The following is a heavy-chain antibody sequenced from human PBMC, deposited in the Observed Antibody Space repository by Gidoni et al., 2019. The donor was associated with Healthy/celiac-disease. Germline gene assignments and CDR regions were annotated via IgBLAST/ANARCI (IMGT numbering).Heavy chain of an antibody. Sequence: QVQLVQSGAEVKKPGSSVTVSCKASGGTFSSYPISWVRQAPGQGLEWMGRIIPILGIANYAQKFQGRVTITADKSTSTAYMELSSLRSEDTAVYYCARTYDSSGYGFDPWGQGTLVTVSS. CDR2: IIPILGIA. J-gene: IGHJ5*02. CDR3: ARTYDSSGYGFDP. V-gene: IGHV1-69*02. D-gene: IGHD3-22*01. CDR1: GGTFSSYP.